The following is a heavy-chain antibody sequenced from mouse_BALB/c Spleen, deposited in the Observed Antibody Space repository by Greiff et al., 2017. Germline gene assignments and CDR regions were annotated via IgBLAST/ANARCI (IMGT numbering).Heavy chain of an antibody. J-gene: IGHJ3*01. Sequence: VQGVESGPGLVAPSQSLSITCTVSGFSLTSYGVHWVRQPPGKGLEWLGVIWAGGSTNYNSALMSRLSISKDNSKSQVFLKMNSLQTDDTAMYYCATMITTGFAYWGQGTLVTVSA. CDR3: ATMITTGFAY. CDR2: IWAGGST. CDR1: GFSLTSYG. V-gene: IGHV2-9*02. D-gene: IGHD2-4*01.